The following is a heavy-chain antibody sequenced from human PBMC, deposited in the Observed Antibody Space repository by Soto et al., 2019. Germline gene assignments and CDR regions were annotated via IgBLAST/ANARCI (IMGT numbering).Heavy chain of an antibody. Sequence: QVQLVQSGAEVKKPGSSVKVSCKASGGTFSSYAISWVRQAPGQGLEWMGGIIPIFGTANYAQKFQGRVTITADESTSTAYMELSRLRSEDTAVYYCASYCSSTSCYDRSDYYYYGMDVWGQGTTVTVSS. J-gene: IGHJ6*02. CDR2: IIPIFGTA. CDR3: ASYCSSTSCYDRSDYYYYGMDV. CDR1: GGTFSSYA. D-gene: IGHD2-2*01. V-gene: IGHV1-69*01.